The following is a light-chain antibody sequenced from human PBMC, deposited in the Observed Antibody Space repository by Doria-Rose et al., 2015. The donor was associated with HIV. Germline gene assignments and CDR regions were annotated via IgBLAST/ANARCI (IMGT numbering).Light chain of an antibody. V-gene: IGKV3-20*01. J-gene: IGKJ1*01. Sequence: TQSPGTLSLSPGARATLSCRASQSFSSTYLAWYQQKPGQAPSLLIYDGSTRATGVPDKVSASESGTDFTLTINRLEPEDFALYYCHQYGTSWTFGQGTKVEI. CDR2: DGS. CDR3: HQYGTSWT. CDR1: QSFSSTY.